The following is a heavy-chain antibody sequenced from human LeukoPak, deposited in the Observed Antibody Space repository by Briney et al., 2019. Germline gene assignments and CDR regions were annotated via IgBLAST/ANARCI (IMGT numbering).Heavy chain of an antibody. CDR3: TSWGDTTAEYFQR. CDR1: GFTVSSNC. D-gene: IGHD2-21*02. V-gene: IGHV3-53*01. Sequence: PGGSLRLSCAASGFTVSSNCMGWVRQAPGEGLEWVSLICYSGNIYYTDSVKGRFTISRDNAQNSMYLQMNSLRVEDTAVYYCTSWGDTTAEYFQRWGQGTLVTVSS. CDR2: ICYSGNI. J-gene: IGHJ1*01.